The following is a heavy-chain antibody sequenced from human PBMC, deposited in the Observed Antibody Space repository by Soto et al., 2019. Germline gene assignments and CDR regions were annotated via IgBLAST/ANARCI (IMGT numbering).Heavy chain of an antibody. CDR1: GGTFSSYT. D-gene: IGHD3-10*01. CDR3: ARSQAHYGSGSYFFYYYGMDV. V-gene: IGHV1-69*02. J-gene: IGHJ6*02. Sequence: EASVKVSCKASGGTFSSYTISWVRQAPGQGLEWMGRIIPILGIANYAQKFQGRVTITADKSKNQFSLKLSSVTAADTAVYYCARSQAHYGSGSYFFYYYGMDVWGQGTTVTVSS. CDR2: IIPILGIA.